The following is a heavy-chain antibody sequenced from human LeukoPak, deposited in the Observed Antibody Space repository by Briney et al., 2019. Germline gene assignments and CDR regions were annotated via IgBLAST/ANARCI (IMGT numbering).Heavy chain of an antibody. CDR3: VRSLTGTDDY. J-gene: IGHJ4*02. V-gene: IGHV3-74*01. Sequence: GGSLRLSCAASGFTFSGYSMNWVRQAPGKGLVWVSRISRDGYTTSHADSVKGRFTISRDLAKNTVYLQMNSLRVEDTAVYFCVRSLTGTDDYWGQGTLVTVSS. D-gene: IGHD3-9*01. CDR1: GFTFSGYS. CDR2: ISRDGYTT.